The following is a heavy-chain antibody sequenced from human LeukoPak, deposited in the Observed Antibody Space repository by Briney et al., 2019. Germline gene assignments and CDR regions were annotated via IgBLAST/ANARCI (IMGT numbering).Heavy chain of an antibody. V-gene: IGHV1-46*01. CDR2: INPSGVST. Sequence: VASVKVSCKASGYTFTSNYMHWVRQAPGQGLEWMGVINPSGVSTTYAQKFQGRVTVTRDTSTSTLGLSSLRSEDTAVYYCASAYNWNDGLDYWGQGTLVTVSS. J-gene: IGHJ4*02. CDR1: GYTFTSNY. D-gene: IGHD1-20*01. CDR3: ASAYNWNDGLDY.